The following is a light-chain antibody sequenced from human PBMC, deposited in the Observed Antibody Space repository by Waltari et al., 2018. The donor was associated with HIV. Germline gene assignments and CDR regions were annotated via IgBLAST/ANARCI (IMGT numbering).Light chain of an antibody. J-gene: IGLJ1*01. V-gene: IGLV3-19*01. Sequence: SSELTQDPLVSVSPGQTARITCQGDILRFYYGSWYQQRPGQPPRLLSYGSNNRPSGTPNRFSGAKSGNTMSLTNTGTRAEDEGDYFCSSRDTTGRFWVFG. CDR2: GSN. CDR1: ILRFYY. CDR3: SSRDTTGRFWV.